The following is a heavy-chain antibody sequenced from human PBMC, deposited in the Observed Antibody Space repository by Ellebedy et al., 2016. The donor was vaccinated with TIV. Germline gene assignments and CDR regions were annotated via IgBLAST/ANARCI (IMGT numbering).Heavy chain of an antibody. Sequence: GGSLRLSCKATGYTFSSYGFSWVRQAPGQGLEWMGWISAYNGNTDYAQKFQGRLIMTTDTSTTTAYMELRSLRSDDTAVYYCARDRGYRSLPDDFWGQGTLVTVSS. V-gene: IGHV1-18*01. CDR2: ISAYNGNT. CDR1: GYTFSSYG. D-gene: IGHD5-24*01. J-gene: IGHJ4*02. CDR3: ARDRGYRSLPDDF.